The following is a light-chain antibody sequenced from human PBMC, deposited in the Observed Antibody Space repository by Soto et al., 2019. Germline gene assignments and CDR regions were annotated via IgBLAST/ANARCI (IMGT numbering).Light chain of an antibody. J-gene: IGLJ1*01. Sequence: SSVLNQPPSVSAAPGKTARITCGENNIGSKSVHWYQQKPGQAPVLVIFSDSDRPSGIPERFSGSNSGNTATLTISRVEAGDEADYYCQVWVNDHDVFGTGTKVTVL. V-gene: IGLV3-21*04. CDR2: SDS. CDR3: QVWVNDHDV. CDR1: NIGSKS.